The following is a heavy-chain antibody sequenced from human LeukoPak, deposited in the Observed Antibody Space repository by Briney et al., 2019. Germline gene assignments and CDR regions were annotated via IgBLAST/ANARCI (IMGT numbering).Heavy chain of an antibody. Sequence: PGGSLQISCKGSGYSFTSYWIGWVRQMPGKGLEWMGIIYPGDSDTRYSPSFQGQVTISADKSISTAYLQWSSLKASDTAMYYCARHLSGDYARTHGFDYWGQGTLVTVSS. CDR2: IYPGDSDT. CDR3: ARHLSGDYARTHGFDY. CDR1: GYSFTSYW. V-gene: IGHV5-51*01. J-gene: IGHJ4*02. D-gene: IGHD4-17*01.